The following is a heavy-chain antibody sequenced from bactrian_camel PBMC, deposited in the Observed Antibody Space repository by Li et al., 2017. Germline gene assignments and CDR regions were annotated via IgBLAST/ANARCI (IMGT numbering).Heavy chain of an antibody. D-gene: IGHD2*01. CDR1: ADTRCTYD. CDR3: KALSRGVAWFCRSGIMY. Sequence: HVQLVESGGGSVQAGGSLRLSCAASADTRCTYDMSWYRQAPGKEREFVSQIDTDGSTRYADSVKGRFTISQDNAKNAVFLQMDSLKPEDTVMYYCKALSRGVAWFCRSGIMYWGQGTQVTVS. V-gene: IGHV3S53*01. J-gene: IGHJ4*01. CDR2: IDTDGST.